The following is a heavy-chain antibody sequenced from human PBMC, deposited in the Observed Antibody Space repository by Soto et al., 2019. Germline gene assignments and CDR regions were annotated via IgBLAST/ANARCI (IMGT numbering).Heavy chain of an antibody. D-gene: IGHD1-1*01. CDR2: ISYDGDNK. CDR1: GFTFSYHA. CDR3: ARGTTTSAFSAMDV. V-gene: IGHV3-30-3*01. J-gene: IGHJ6*02. Sequence: QVQLVESGGGVVQPGRSLRLSCAASGFTFSYHALNWVRQAPGKGLEWVAVISYDGDNKYIAESVKGRFTISSDNSKNTVSLQMNSLRAEDTAMYFCARGTTTSAFSAMDVGGQGTTVTVSS.